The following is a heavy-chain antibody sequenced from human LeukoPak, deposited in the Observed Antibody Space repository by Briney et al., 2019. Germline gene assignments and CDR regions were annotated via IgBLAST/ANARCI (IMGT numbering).Heavy chain of an antibody. V-gene: IGHV3-64*01. CDR1: GFTFSNYA. CDR3: ARDRLAVSGNYYLGEVDY. J-gene: IGHJ4*02. Sequence: PGGSLRLSCAASGFTFSNYAMYWVRQAPGKVLEYVSGISNGGSTFYAKSVRGRFTISRDNSKDTLYLQLGNLRVEDMAVYYCARDRLAVSGNYYLGEVDYWGRGTLVTVSS. CDR2: ISNGGST. D-gene: IGHD1-26*01.